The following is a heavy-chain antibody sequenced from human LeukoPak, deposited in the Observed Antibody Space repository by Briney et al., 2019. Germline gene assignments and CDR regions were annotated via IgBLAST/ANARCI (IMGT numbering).Heavy chain of an antibody. V-gene: IGHV4-39*01. Sequence: SETLPLTCTVSGVSISSTTYHWGWIRQPPGKGLEWIGSIYFSGTTYYNPSLKSRVTISVDTSENQFSLKLNSVTAADTAVYYCARHLLYYYYIDVWGKGTTVTVSS. CDR1: GVSISSTTYH. J-gene: IGHJ6*03. CDR3: ARHLLYYYYIDV. CDR2: IYFSGTT.